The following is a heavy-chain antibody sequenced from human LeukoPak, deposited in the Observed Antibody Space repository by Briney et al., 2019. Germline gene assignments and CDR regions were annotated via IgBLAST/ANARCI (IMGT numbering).Heavy chain of an antibody. V-gene: IGHV4-4*07. CDR3: ARDGRHDYGGNSDAFDI. CDR2: ICTSGST. CDR1: GGSISSYY. D-gene: IGHD4-23*01. Sequence: SETLSLTCTVSGGSISSYYWSWIRQPAGKGLEWIGRICTSGSTNYNPSLKSRVTMSVDTSKNQFSLKLSSVTAADTAVYYCARDGRHDYGGNSDAFDIWGQGTMVTVSS. J-gene: IGHJ3*02.